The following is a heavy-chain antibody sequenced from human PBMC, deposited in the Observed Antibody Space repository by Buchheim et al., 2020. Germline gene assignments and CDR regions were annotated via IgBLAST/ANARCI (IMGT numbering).Heavy chain of an antibody. D-gene: IGHD6-19*01. CDR1: GGSVSSGSYY. CDR3: ARWAVAGSPYYFDY. CDR2: IYYSGST. Sequence: QVQLQESGPGLVKPSETLSLTCTVSGGSVSSGSYYWSWIRQPPGKGLEWIGYIYYSGSTNYNPSLKSRVTISVDTSKNQFSLKLSSVTAADTAVYYCARWAVAGSPYYFDYWGQGTL. V-gene: IGHV4-61*01. J-gene: IGHJ4*02.